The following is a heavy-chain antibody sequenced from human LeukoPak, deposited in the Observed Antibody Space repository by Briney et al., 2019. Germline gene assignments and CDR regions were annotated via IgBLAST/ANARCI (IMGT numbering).Heavy chain of an antibody. Sequence: PGGSLRLSCAASGFTFSSYSMNWVRQAPGKGLEWVSSISSSSSYIYYADSVKGRFTISRDNSKNTLYLQMNSLRAEDTAVYYCAKDLQDFWSGYPDAFDIWGQGTMVTVSS. V-gene: IGHV3-21*04. CDR3: AKDLQDFWSGYPDAFDI. CDR1: GFTFSSYS. CDR2: ISSSSSYI. D-gene: IGHD3-3*01. J-gene: IGHJ3*02.